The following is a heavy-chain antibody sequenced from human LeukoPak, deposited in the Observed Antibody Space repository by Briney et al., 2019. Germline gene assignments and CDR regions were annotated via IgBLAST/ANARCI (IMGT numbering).Heavy chain of an antibody. J-gene: IGHJ6*02. CDR1: GGSIDSSGSY. Sequence: SETLSLTCAVSGGSIDSSGSYWGWIRQPPGKGLEWIGCVYYGGDAYYNPSLKSRVTISADLSKNQFSLSLISVTAADTALYYCARLFSRGWPYYYGLGAWGQGTTVTVSS. CDR2: VYYGGDA. D-gene: IGHD6-19*01. CDR3: ARLFSRGWPYYYGLGA. V-gene: IGHV4-39*01.